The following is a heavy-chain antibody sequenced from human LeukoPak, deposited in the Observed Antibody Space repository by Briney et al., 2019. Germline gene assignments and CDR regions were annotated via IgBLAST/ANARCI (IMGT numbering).Heavy chain of an antibody. CDR1: GCSISSSSYY. CDR2: IYYSGST. J-gene: IGHJ4*01. V-gene: IGHV4-39*01. Sequence: SETLSLTCTVSGCSISSSSYYWRWLRQAPGKGLEWIGSIYYSGSTYYNPSLKSRVTITVDTSKNQFSLKLSSVTAADTAVYLCARINCGGDCYMDYWGQGTLVTVSS. CDR3: ARINCGGDCYMDY. D-gene: IGHD2-21*01.